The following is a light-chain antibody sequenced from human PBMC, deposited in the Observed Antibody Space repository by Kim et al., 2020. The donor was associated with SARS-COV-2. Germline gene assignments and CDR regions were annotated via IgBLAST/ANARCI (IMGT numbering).Light chain of an antibody. V-gene: IGLV3-9*01. Sequence: DRGKTAWITSGGNKVGSKNVHWYQQKPGQAPVLVIYRDSNRPSGIPERFAGYNSGNTATLTISRAQAGDEADYYCQVWDSSTYVFGTGTKVTVL. CDR1: KVGSKN. CDR2: RDS. CDR3: QVWDSSTYV. J-gene: IGLJ1*01.